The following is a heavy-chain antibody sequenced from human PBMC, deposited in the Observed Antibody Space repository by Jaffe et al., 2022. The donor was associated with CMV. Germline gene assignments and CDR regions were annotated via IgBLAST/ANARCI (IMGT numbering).Heavy chain of an antibody. CDR2: IYPGDSDT. Sequence: EVQLVQSGAEVKKPGESLKISCKGSGYSFTSYWIGWVRQMPGKGLEWMGIIYPGDSDTRYSPSFQGQVTISADKSISTAYLQWSSLKASDTAMYYCARFSDFWSGPLVGYYFDYWGQGTLVTVSS. D-gene: IGHD3-3*01. CDR3: ARFSDFWSGPLVGYYFDY. CDR1: GYSFTSYW. V-gene: IGHV5-51*01. J-gene: IGHJ4*02.